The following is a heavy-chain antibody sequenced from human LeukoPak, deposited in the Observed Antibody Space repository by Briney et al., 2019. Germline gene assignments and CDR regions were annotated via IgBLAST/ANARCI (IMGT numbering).Heavy chain of an antibody. J-gene: IGHJ4*02. CDR1: VYTITGYY. V-gene: IGHV1-2*02. CDR3: ARGVDSGYPYFDH. D-gene: IGHD5-12*01. CDR2: INPNSGGT. Sequence: GASVKVSCKASVYTITGYYMYWVRQAPGQGLEWMGWINPNSGGTNSAQKFQGRVTMTRDTSISTAYMELSRLRSDDTAMYYCARGVDSGYPYFDHWGQVTLVTVSS.